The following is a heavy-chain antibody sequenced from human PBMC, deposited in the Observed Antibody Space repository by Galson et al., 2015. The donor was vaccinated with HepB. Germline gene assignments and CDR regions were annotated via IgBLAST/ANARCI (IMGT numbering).Heavy chain of an antibody. J-gene: IGHJ6*02. CDR1: GFPFSNYA. CDR2: ILYDGSNE. Sequence: SLRLSCAASGFPFSNYAMHWVRQAPGKWLEWVAVILYDGSNEYYADSVKGRFTISRDNSKNTLYLQMNSLRPEDTAVYYCARDGRVAYDFVSVYLQNGMDVCGQGTTVTVSS. CDR3: ARDGRVAYDFVSVYLQNGMDV. V-gene: IGHV3-30*04. D-gene: IGHD3-3*01.